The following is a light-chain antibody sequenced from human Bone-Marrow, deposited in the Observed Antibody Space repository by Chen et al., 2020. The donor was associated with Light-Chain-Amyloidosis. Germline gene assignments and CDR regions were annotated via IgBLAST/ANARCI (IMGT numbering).Light chain of an antibody. CDR2: GVS. Sequence: QSALTQPRSASGSPGQSVAISCTGTSSYVGGYNYVSLYQQHPGKAPKLSIYGVSAPPSGVPDRFSGSKSGNAASLTISGLQAEDEAVYYSCSYAGTYTFFVFGTGTKVTVL. V-gene: IGLV2-11*01. J-gene: IGLJ1*01. CDR3: CSYAGTYTFFV. CDR1: SSYVGGYNY.